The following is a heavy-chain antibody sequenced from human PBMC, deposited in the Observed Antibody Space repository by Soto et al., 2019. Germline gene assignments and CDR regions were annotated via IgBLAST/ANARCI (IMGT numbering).Heavy chain of an antibody. Sequence: SETLSLTCAVSGYSISSGYYWGWIRQPPGKGLEWIGSIYHSGSAYYNPSLKSRVTISVDTSKNQFSLKLSSVTAADTAVYYCARGYSSGWYYFDYWGQGTLVTVSS. CDR1: GYSISSGYY. CDR3: ARGYSSGWYYFDY. J-gene: IGHJ4*02. V-gene: IGHV4-38-2*01. D-gene: IGHD6-19*01. CDR2: IYHSGSA.